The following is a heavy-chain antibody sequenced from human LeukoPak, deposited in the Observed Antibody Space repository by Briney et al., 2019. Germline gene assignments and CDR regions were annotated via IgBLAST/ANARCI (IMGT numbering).Heavy chain of an antibody. CDR1: GGSISSYY. CDR2: IYYSGST. J-gene: IGHJ4*02. Sequence: SETLSLTGTVSGGSISSYYWSWIRQPPGKGLEWIGYIYYSGSTNYNPSLKRRVTISVDTSKNQFSLKLSSVTAADTAVYYCARGGGGVIAVAGRGYFDYWGQGTLVTVSS. CDR3: ARGGGGVIAVAGRGYFDY. D-gene: IGHD6-19*01. V-gene: IGHV4-59*08.